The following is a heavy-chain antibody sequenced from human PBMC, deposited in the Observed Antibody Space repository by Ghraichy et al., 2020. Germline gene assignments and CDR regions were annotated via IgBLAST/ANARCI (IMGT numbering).Heavy chain of an antibody. CDR1: EFTFSTYA. CDR3: ANLIGGSSSETNDAFHI. V-gene: IGHV3-23*01. D-gene: IGHD6-6*01. Sequence: GGSLRLSCTASEFTFSTYAMSWVRQAPGKGLEWVSAITGSGGTTFYADSVKGRFAISRKNSKNTLYLQMNSLRAEDTALYYCANLIGGSSSETNDAFHIWGQGTMVTVSS. J-gene: IGHJ3*02. CDR2: ITGSGGTT.